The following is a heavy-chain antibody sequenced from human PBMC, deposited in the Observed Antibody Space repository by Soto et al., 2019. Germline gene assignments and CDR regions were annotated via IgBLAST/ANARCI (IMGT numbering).Heavy chain of an antibody. CDR1: GYTFTSYD. CDR2: MNPNSGNT. Sequence: ASVKVSCKASGYTFTSYDINWVRQATGQGLEWMGWMNPNSGNTGYAQKFQGRVTMTRNTSISTAYMELSSLRSEDTAVYYCALLGPRTARTGHYLSYMDVWGKGTTVTVSS. D-gene: IGHD3-9*01. J-gene: IGHJ6*03. V-gene: IGHV1-8*01. CDR3: ALLGPRTARTGHYLSYMDV.